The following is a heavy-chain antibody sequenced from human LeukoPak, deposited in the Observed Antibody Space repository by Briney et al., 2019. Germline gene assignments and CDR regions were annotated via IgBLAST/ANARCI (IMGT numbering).Heavy chain of an antibody. CDR3: AKWSVGLATNSDGYFDY. Sequence: GGSLRLSCAASGFTFSSYAMSWVRQAPGMGLEWVSGISGSGGSTYYADSVKGRFTISRDNSKNTLYLQMNSLRAEDTAVYYCAKWSVGLATNSDGYFDYWGQGTLVTVSS. CDR2: ISGSGGST. J-gene: IGHJ4*02. CDR1: GFTFSSYA. V-gene: IGHV3-23*01. D-gene: IGHD5-24*01.